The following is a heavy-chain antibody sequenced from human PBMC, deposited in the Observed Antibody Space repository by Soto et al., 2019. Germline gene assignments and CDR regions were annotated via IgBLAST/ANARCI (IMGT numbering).Heavy chain of an antibody. CDR3: ARAAYGEYWFDP. V-gene: IGHV3-74*01. J-gene: IGHJ5*02. CDR2: INGDGRTT. CDR1: GFTFSGYW. Sequence: EVQLVESGGGVVPPGGSLRLSCAASGFTFSGYWMHWVRQAPGKGLMWVSRINGDGRTTNYADSVKGRFTISRENAKNTLYLQMNSLRAEDTAVYYCARAAYGEYWFDPWGQGTLVIVSS. D-gene: IGHD4-17*01.